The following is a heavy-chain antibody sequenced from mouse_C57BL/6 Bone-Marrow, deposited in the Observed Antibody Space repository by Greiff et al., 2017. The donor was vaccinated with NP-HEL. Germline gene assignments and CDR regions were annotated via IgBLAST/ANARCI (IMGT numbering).Heavy chain of an antibody. V-gene: IGHV1-62-2*01. CDR3: ARHEGPLYYGNPWFAY. CDR1: GYTFTEYT. J-gene: IGHJ3*01. D-gene: IGHD2-1*01. CDR2: FYPGGGSI. Sequence: QVQLQQSGAELVKPGASVKLSCKASGYTFTEYTIHWVKQRSGQGLEWIGWFYPGGGSIKYNEKFKDKATLTADKSSSTVYMELSRLTSEDSAVYFCARHEGPLYYGNPWFAYWGQGTLVTVSA.